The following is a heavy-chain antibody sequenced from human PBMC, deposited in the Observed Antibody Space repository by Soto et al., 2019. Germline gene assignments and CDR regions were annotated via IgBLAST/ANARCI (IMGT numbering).Heavy chain of an antibody. CDR2: IYHSGST. CDR3: ARVSGIYYYGMDV. CDR1: GGSISSGGYS. D-gene: IGHD3-10*01. V-gene: IGHV4-30-2*01. J-gene: IGHJ6*02. Sequence: SETLSLTCAVSGGSISSGGYSCSWIRQPPGKGLEWIGYIYHSGSTYYNPSLKSRVTISVDRSKNQFSLKLSSVTAADTAVYYCARVSGIYYYGMDVWGQGTTVTVSS.